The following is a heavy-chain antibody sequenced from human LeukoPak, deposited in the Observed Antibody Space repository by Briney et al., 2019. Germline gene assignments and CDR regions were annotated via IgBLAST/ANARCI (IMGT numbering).Heavy chain of an antibody. Sequence: SQTLSLTCAVSGGSISSGGYSWSWIRQPPGKGLEWIGYIYHSGSTYYNPSLESRVTISVDRSKNQFSLKLSSVTAADTAVYYCARVGKDYGDYVGAFDIWGQGTMVTVSS. CDR2: IYHSGST. CDR3: ARVGKDYGDYVGAFDI. V-gene: IGHV4-30-2*01. J-gene: IGHJ3*02. D-gene: IGHD4-17*01. CDR1: GGSISSGGYS.